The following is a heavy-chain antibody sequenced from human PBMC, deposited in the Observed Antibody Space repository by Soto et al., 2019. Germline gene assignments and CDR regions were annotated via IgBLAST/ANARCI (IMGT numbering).Heavy chain of an antibody. CDR2: ISYSGNT. D-gene: IGHD3-22*01. CDR1: SGSINNFY. Sequence: PSETLSLTCTVSSGSINNFYWSWIRQPPGKALEWIGYISYSGNTNYNPSLKSRVTISLDPSKNQFSLTLSSVTAADTAVYYCARHSYYESSAYYRRPDSFDIWGQGTLVTVSS. J-gene: IGHJ3*02. V-gene: IGHV4-59*01. CDR3: ARHSYYESSAYYRRPDSFDI.